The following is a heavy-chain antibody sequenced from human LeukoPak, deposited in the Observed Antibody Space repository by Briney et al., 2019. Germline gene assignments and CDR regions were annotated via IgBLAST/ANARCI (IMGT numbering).Heavy chain of an antibody. Sequence: ASVKVSCKASGYTFTSYAITWVRQAPGQGLEWMGLINTYNGNTNYAQKFQGRVTMTTDTSTSTAYMELRSLRSDDTAVYYCARYYDILTGYLDAFDIWGQGTMVTVSS. J-gene: IGHJ3*02. CDR2: INTYNGNT. V-gene: IGHV1-18*01. CDR1: GYTFTSYA. CDR3: ARYYDILTGYLDAFDI. D-gene: IGHD3-9*01.